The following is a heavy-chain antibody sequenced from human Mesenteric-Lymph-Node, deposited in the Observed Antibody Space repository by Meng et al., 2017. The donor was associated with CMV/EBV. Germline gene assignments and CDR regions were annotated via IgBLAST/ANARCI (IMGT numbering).Heavy chain of an antibody. J-gene: IGHJ6*02. CDR2: INPDSGAR. CDR1: GYTFSGYY. CDR3: ARDYYYGLDV. V-gene: IGHV1-2*02. Sequence: ASVKVSCKASGYTFSGYYKHWVRQAPGQGLEWMGWINPDSGARSYAQKFQDRFSMAGDTSISTGYMELTSLTSDDTAVYYCARDYYYGLDVWGPGTTVTVSS.